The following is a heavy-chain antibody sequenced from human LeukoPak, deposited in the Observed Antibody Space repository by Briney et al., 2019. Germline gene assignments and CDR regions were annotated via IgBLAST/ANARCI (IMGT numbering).Heavy chain of an antibody. V-gene: IGHV3-23*01. CDR3: AKVRVDLYDSSGYYYMGGYYGMDV. D-gene: IGHD3-22*01. CDR2: ISGSGGST. Sequence: GGSLRLSCAASGFTFSSYAMSWVRQAPGKGLEWVSAISGSGGSTYYADSVKGRFTISRDNSKNTLYLQMNSLRAEDTAVYYCAKVRVDLYDSSGYYYMGGYYGMDVWGQGTTVTVSS. J-gene: IGHJ6*02. CDR1: GFTFSSYA.